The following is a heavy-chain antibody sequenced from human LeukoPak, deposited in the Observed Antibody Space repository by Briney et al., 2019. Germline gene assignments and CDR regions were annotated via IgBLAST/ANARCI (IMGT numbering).Heavy chain of an antibody. V-gene: IGHV3-21*01. D-gene: IGHD4-17*01. CDR1: GFTFSSY. Sequence: GGSLRLSCAASGFTFSSYMNWVRQAPGKGPEWVSSISSTSSYIYYADSVKGRFTISRDNAKNSLYLQMNSLRADDTAVYYCARDMRTTTVTTYWGQGTLVTVSS. CDR2: ISSTSSYI. CDR3: ARDMRTTTVTTY. J-gene: IGHJ4*02.